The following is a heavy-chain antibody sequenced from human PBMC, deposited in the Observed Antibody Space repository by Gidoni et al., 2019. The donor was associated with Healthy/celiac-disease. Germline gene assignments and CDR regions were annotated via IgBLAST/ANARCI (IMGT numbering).Heavy chain of an antibody. D-gene: IGHD6-6*01. J-gene: IGHJ4*02. V-gene: IGHV1-69*01. CDR2: IIPIFGTA. CDR3: ARDPRVAARRGAFDY. Sequence: QVQLVQSGAEVKKPGSSVKGFCKASGGPFSSYAISWVRQAPGQGLEWMGGIIPIFGTANYAQKFQCRVTITADESTSTAYMELSSLRSEDTAVYYCARDPRVAARRGAFDYWGQGTLVTVSS. CDR1: GGPFSSYA.